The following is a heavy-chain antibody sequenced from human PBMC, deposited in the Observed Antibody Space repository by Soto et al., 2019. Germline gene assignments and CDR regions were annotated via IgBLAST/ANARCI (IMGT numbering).Heavy chain of an antibody. J-gene: IGHJ4*02. V-gene: IGHV3-74*01. CDR3: ARDPCSGGSYQARHFDY. CDR1: GFTFSDYW. CDR2: IKRDGSTR. D-gene: IGHD2-15*01. Sequence: PGGSLRLSCAASGFTFSDYWMHWVRQAPGKALEWVVRIKRDGSTRNYADSMKGRFTISRDNAKNTLYLEMNSLRAEDTAVYYCARDPCSGGSYQARHFDYWGPGALVTDSS.